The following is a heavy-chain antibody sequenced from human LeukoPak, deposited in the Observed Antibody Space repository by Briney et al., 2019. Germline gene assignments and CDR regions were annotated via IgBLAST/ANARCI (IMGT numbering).Heavy chain of an antibody. J-gene: IGHJ3*01. CDR2: IHISGTT. D-gene: IGHD3-3*01. Sequence: SETLSLTCTVSGGSIRHYYWTWIRQFAGKRLEWIGRIHISGTTNYNPSLKSRVTMSVDTSKNNFFLNLTSVTAADTAVYYCARAAELYDFWGGNDPFDLWGQGKMVTVSS. CDR3: ARAAELYDFWGGNDPFDL. CDR1: GGSIRHYY. V-gene: IGHV4-4*07.